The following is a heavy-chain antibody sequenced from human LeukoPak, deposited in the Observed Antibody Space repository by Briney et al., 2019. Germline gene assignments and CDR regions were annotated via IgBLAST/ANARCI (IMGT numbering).Heavy chain of an antibody. J-gene: IGHJ4*02. CDR3: ARNHLGLGL. Sequence: ASVKVSCKASGYTFTTYEIIWVRQAPGQGLEWMGWINTRNGNANYAHLLQGRVTMTTDTSTSTSYMELASLRFDDTAIYYCARNHLGLGLWGQGTLVTVSS. CDR1: GYTFTTYE. D-gene: IGHD3-16*01. V-gene: IGHV1-18*01. CDR2: INTRNGNA.